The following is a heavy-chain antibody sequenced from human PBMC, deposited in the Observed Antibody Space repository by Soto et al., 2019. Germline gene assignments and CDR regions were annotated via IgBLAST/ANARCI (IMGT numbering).Heavy chain of an antibody. J-gene: IGHJ2*01. CDR1: GFTFSRYC. CDR2: ISSKSTYS. D-gene: IGHD4-17*01. CDR3: ARDYGDYGWYFDL. Sequence: GGFLTLSCGASGFTFSRYCMYWIRQAPGKGLEWVSYISSKSTYSNYADSVKGRFTISRDNSKNTLYLQMNSLRAEDTAVYYCARDYGDYGWYFDLWGRGTLVTVSS. V-gene: IGHV3-11*05.